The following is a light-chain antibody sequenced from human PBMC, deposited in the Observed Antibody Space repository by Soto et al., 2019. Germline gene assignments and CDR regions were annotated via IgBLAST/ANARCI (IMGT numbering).Light chain of an antibody. Sequence: QSVLTQPASVSGSPGQSITISCTGTSSDVGGYNYVSWYQQHPGKAPKLMIYEVSNRPSGVSNRFSGSKSGNTASLTISGLQAEDEADYYCSSYTCSFTVFGGGIKVTVL. CDR2: EVS. V-gene: IGLV2-14*01. CDR3: SSYTCSFTV. J-gene: IGLJ3*02. CDR1: SSDVGGYNY.